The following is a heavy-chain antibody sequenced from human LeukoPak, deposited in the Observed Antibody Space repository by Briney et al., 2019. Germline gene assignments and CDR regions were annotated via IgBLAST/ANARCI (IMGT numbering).Heavy chain of an antibody. CDR1: GFTFTTYW. CDR3: ARHDWFDP. Sequence: GGSLRLSCAASGFTFTTYWMSWVRQAPGKGLEWVSVIYSGGSTYYADSVKGRFTISRDNSKNTLYLQMNSLRAEDTAVYYCARHDWFDPWGQGTLVTVSS. V-gene: IGHV3-66*04. CDR2: IYSGGST. J-gene: IGHJ5*02.